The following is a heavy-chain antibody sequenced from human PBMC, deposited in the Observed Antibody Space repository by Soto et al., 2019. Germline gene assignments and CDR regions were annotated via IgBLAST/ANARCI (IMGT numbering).Heavy chain of an antibody. Sequence: PSETLSLTCTVSGGSISIYYWSWIRQPPGRGLEWIGFINYSGGTNYNPSLKSRVTISVDTSENHFSLKLSSVTAADTAVYYCAREVIYGNGYYFDYWGQGALVTVSS. J-gene: IGHJ4*02. CDR3: AREVIYGNGYYFDY. CDR1: GGSISIYY. V-gene: IGHV4-59*01. D-gene: IGHD4-17*01. CDR2: INYSGGT.